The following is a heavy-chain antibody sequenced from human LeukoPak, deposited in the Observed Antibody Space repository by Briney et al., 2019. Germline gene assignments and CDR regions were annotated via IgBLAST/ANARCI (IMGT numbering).Heavy chain of an antibody. V-gene: IGHV3-21*01. D-gene: IGHD3-22*01. Sequence: GGSLRLSCAASGFTFSSYSMNWVRQAPGKGLEWVSSISSSSSYIYYADSVKGRFTISRDNAKNSLYLQMNSLRAEDTAVYYCAHGYDSSGSYAFDIWGRGTMVTVSS. CDR3: AHGYDSSGSYAFDI. CDR1: GFTFSSYS. J-gene: IGHJ3*02. CDR2: ISSSSSYI.